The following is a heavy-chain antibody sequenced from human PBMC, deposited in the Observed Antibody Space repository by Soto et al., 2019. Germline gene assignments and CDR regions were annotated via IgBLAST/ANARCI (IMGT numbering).Heavy chain of an antibody. Sequence: GGSLRLSCAASGFTFSSYSMNWVRQAPGKGLEWVSSISSSSSYIYYADSVKGRFTISRDNAKNSLYLQMNSLRAEDTAVYYCARDYDYVWGSYRFDYYYYGMDAWGQGTTVTVSS. J-gene: IGHJ6*02. CDR1: GFTFSSYS. V-gene: IGHV3-21*01. CDR3: ARDYDYVWGSYRFDYYYYGMDA. D-gene: IGHD3-16*02. CDR2: ISSSSSYI.